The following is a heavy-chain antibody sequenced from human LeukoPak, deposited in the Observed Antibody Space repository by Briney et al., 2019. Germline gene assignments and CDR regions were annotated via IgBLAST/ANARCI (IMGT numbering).Heavy chain of an antibody. D-gene: IGHD6-25*01. Sequence: SGGSLRLSCAASGFTFSSYGIHWVRRAPGKGLEWVAVISYDGSNKFYADSVKGRFTISRDNSNNTLYLQMDSLRVEDTAVYYCAKAASNWFDPWGQGTLVTASS. V-gene: IGHV3-30*18. CDR2: ISYDGSNK. CDR3: AKAASNWFDP. J-gene: IGHJ5*02. CDR1: GFTFSSYG.